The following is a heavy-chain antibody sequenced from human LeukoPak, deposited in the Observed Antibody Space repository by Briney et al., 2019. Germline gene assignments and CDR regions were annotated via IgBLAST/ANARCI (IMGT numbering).Heavy chain of an antibody. Sequence: GASVKVSCKASGYTFTGYYMHWVRQAPGQGLEWMGWINPNSGGTNYAQKFQGRVTMTRDTSISTAYMELSRLRSDDTAVYYCARDLPKSSGYYLGPPEGDYWGQGTLVTVSS. CDR1: GYTFTGYY. CDR2: INPNSGGT. J-gene: IGHJ4*02. V-gene: IGHV1-2*02. CDR3: ARDLPKSSGYYLGPPEGDY. D-gene: IGHD3-22*01.